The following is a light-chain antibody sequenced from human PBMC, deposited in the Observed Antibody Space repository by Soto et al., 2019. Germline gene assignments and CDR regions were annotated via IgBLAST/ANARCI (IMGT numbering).Light chain of an antibody. Sequence: EIVMTQSPTILSVSPGERATLSCRASQSVSSNLAWYQQKPGQAPRLLMYGASTRATGFPDRFSGSGSGTDFTLTISRLEPEDFAVYYCQQYGSLSWTFGQGTKVDTK. CDR3: QQYGSLSWT. J-gene: IGKJ1*01. V-gene: IGKV3-20*01. CDR2: GAS. CDR1: QSVSSN.